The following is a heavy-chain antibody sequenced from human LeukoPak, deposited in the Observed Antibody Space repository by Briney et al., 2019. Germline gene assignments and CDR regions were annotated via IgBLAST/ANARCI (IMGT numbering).Heavy chain of an antibody. Sequence: PGGSLRLSCAASGFSFSLYAMNWVRQAPGKGLEWVAYIDSGSDDIHYADSVRGRFTISRDNAKNTLYLQMKSLRDEDTAVYYCASELWFGESDAIDVWGQGTMVTVSS. J-gene: IGHJ3*01. V-gene: IGHV3-21*05. CDR3: ASELWFGESDAIDV. CDR2: IDSGSDDI. CDR1: GFSFSLYA. D-gene: IGHD3-10*01.